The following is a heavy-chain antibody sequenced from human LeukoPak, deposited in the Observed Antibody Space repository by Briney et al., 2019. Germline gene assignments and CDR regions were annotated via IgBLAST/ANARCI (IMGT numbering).Heavy chain of an antibody. D-gene: IGHD2-2*01. J-gene: IGHJ4*02. Sequence: ASVKVSCKASGYTFTSYDINWVRQATGQGLEWMGWMNPNSGNTGYAQKFQGRVTMTRDTSISTAYMELSRLRSDDTAVYYCARPPHRYCSSTSCSQFGYWGQGTLVTVSS. CDR3: ARPPHRYCSSTSCSQFGY. CDR2: MNPNSGNT. V-gene: IGHV1-8*01. CDR1: GYTFTSYD.